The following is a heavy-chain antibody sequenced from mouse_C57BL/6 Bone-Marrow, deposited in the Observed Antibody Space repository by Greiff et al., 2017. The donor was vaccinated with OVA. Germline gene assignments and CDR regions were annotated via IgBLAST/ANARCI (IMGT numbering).Heavy chain of an antibody. Sequence: QVQLKESGPGLVQPSQSLSITCTVSGFSLTSYGVHWVRQSPGKGLEWLGVIWSGGSTDYNAAFISRLSISKDNSKSQVFFKMNSLQADDTAIYYCARRIYYGNLGAMDYWGQGTSVTVSS. CDR1: GFSLTSYG. D-gene: IGHD2-1*01. V-gene: IGHV2-2*01. J-gene: IGHJ4*01. CDR2: IWSGGST. CDR3: ARRIYYGNLGAMDY.